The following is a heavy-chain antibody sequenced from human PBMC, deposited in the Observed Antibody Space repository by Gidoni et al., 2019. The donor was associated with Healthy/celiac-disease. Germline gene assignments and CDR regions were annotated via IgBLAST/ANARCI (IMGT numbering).Heavy chain of an antibody. J-gene: IGHJ4*02. D-gene: IGHD5-12*01. V-gene: IGHV3-48*01. CDR2: ISSSSSPI. CDR1: RFTVSSYS. CDR3: ARDLKGRDGYNG. Sequence: EVQLVESGGGLVQPGGSLRLSCAAPRFTVSSYSRNCVRQAPGKGLEWVSDISSSSSPIYYADSVKGRFTISRDNAKNSLYLQMNSLRAEDTAVYYCARDLKGRDGYNGWGQGTLVTVSS.